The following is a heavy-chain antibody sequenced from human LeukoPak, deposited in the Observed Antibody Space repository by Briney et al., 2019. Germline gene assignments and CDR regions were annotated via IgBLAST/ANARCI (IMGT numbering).Heavy chain of an antibody. J-gene: IGHJ4*02. V-gene: IGHV1-69*13. CDR3: ARDGHDSSGYYPHFDY. CDR1: GGTLSSYG. CDR2: IIPIFGTA. Sequence: ASVKVSCKASGGTLSSYGISWVRQAPGQGLEWMGGIIPIFGTANYAQKFQGRVTITADESTSTAYMELSSLRSEDTAVYYCARDGHDSSGYYPHFDYWGQGTLVTVSS. D-gene: IGHD3-22*01.